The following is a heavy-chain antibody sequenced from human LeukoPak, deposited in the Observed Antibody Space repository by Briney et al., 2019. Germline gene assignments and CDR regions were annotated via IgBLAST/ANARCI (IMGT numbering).Heavy chain of an antibody. J-gene: IGHJ4*02. CDR2: IRQDGSEK. CDR1: GFTFSSYW. D-gene: IGHD5-24*01. V-gene: IGHV3-7*03. CDR3: ARDKGDDEGSKFDF. Sequence: PGGSLRLSCAASGFTFSSYWMSWVRQAPGKGLEWVANIRQDGSEKYYVDSVKGRYTISRDNAQNSLYLQMNSLRAEDTAVYYCARDKGDDEGSKFDFWGQGTLVTVSS.